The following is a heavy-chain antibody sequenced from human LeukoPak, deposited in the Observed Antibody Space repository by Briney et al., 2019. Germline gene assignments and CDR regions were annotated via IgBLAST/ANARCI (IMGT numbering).Heavy chain of an antibody. CDR2: IWYDGSNK. Sequence: PGRSLRLSCAASGFTFSSYGMHWVRQAPGKGLEWVAVIWYDGSNKYYADSVKGRFTISRDNSKNTLYLRMNSLRAEDTAVYYCARDFVRRVVPAASGGMDVWGQGTTVTVSS. V-gene: IGHV3-33*01. D-gene: IGHD2-2*01. J-gene: IGHJ6*02. CDR1: GFTFSSYG. CDR3: ARDFVRRVVPAASGGMDV.